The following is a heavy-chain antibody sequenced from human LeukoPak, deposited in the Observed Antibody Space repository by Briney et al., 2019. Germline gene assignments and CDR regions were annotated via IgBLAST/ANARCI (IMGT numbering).Heavy chain of an antibody. D-gene: IGHD6-13*01. V-gene: IGHV4-34*01. CDR3: ARVASSSWYFGYYYYGMDV. J-gene: IGHJ6*04. CDR2: INHSGST. Sequence: SETLSLTCAVYGGSFSGYYWSWIRQPPGKGLEWIGEINHSGSTNYNPSLKSRVTISVDTSKNQFSLKLSSVTAADTAVYYCARVASSSWYFGYYYYGMDVWGKGTTVTVSS. CDR1: GGSFSGYY.